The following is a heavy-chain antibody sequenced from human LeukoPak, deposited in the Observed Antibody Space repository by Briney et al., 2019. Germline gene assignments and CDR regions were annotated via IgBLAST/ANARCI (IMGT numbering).Heavy chain of an antibody. CDR3: VRDSEGYHSYYFDL. Sequence: PWGSLRLSCAASGFTFETYSMNWVRQAPGKGLEWVSSMSDSGTFLYYADSVKGRFTISRDNAKNSLHLQMNSLRADDTAIYYCVRDSEGYHSYYFDLWGQGTLVTVSS. CDR2: MSDSGTFL. CDR1: GFTFETYS. J-gene: IGHJ4*02. V-gene: IGHV3-21*06. D-gene: IGHD1-1*01.